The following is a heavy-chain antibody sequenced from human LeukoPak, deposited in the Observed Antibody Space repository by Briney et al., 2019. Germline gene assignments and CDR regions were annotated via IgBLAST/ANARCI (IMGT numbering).Heavy chain of an antibody. D-gene: IGHD6-6*01. J-gene: IGHJ6*03. CDR2: INPNSGGT. CDR1: GYTFTGYY. CDR3: ARDPGYSSSAGYYYYYMDV. V-gene: IGHV1-2*02. Sequence: ASVKVSCKASGYTFTGYYMHWVRQAPGQGLEWMGWINPNSGGTNYAQKFQGRVTMTRDTSISTAYMELSRLRSDDMAVYYCARDPGYSSSAGYYYYYMDVWGKGTTVTVSS.